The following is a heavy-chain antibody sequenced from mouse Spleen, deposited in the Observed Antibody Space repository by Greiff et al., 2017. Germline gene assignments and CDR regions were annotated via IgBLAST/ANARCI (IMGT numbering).Heavy chain of an antibody. J-gene: IGHJ2*01. CDR3: ARRGGWLPFDY. Sequence: EVKVVESGGGLVKPGGSLKLSCAASGFTFSSYTMSWVRQTPEKRLEWVATISSGGGNTYYPDSVKGRFTISRDNAKNTLYLQMSSLRSEDTALYYCARRGGWLPFDYWGQGTTLTVSS. D-gene: IGHD2-3*01. CDR1: GFTFSSYT. CDR2: ISSGGGNT. V-gene: IGHV5-9*01.